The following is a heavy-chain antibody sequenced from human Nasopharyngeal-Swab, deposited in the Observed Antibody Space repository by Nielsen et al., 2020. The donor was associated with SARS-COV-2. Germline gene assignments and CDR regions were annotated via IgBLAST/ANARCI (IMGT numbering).Heavy chain of an antibody. CDR3: ATAPPIGRSNWFDP. Sequence: ASVKVSCKVSGYTLTELSMHWVRQAPGKGLEWMGGFDPEDGETIYAQKFQGRVTMTEDTSTETAYMELSSLRSEDTAVYYCATAPPIGRSNWFDPWGQGTLVTVSS. CDR2: FDPEDGET. CDR1: GYTLTELS. V-gene: IGHV1-24*01. J-gene: IGHJ5*02. D-gene: IGHD1-26*01.